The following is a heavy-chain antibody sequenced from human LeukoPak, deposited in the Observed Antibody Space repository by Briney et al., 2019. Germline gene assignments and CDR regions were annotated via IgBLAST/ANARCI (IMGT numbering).Heavy chain of an antibody. Sequence: SVKVSCKASGGTFSSYAISWVRQAPGQGLEGMGRIIPIFGTANYAQKFQGRVTITTDESTSTAYMELSSLRSEDTAVYYCARDRDGYNWVDFDYWGQGTLVTVSS. D-gene: IGHD5-24*01. V-gene: IGHV1-69*05. CDR2: IIPIFGTA. CDR1: GGTFSSYA. J-gene: IGHJ4*02. CDR3: ARDRDGYNWVDFDY.